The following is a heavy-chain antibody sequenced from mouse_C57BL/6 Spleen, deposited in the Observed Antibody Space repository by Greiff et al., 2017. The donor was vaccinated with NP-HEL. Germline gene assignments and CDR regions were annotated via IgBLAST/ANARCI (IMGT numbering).Heavy chain of an antibody. Sequence: QVQLKQSGAELARPGASVKLSCKASGYTFTSYGISWVKQRTGQGLEWIGEIYPRSGNTYYNEKFKGKATLTADKSSSTAYMELRSLTSEDSAVYFCARGGYDRDFDYWGQGTTLTVSS. J-gene: IGHJ2*01. CDR1: GYTFTSYG. V-gene: IGHV1-81*01. CDR2: IYPRSGNT. CDR3: ARGGYDRDFDY. D-gene: IGHD2-2*01.